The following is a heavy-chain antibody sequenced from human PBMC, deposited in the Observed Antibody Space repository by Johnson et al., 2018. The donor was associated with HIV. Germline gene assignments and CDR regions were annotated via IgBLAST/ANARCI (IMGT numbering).Heavy chain of an antibody. CDR2: INWNGGST. CDR3: ARGFVRITMILVADAFDI. CDR1: GFTFSSYG. Sequence: VQLVESGGGVVQPGTSLRLSCAASGFTFSSYGIHWVRQAPGKGLEWVSGINWNGGSTGYADSVKGRFTISRDNTKNSLYLQMNSLRAEDTALYYCARGFVRITMILVADAFDIWGQGTMVTVSS. V-gene: IGHV3-20*04. J-gene: IGHJ3*02. D-gene: IGHD3-22*01.